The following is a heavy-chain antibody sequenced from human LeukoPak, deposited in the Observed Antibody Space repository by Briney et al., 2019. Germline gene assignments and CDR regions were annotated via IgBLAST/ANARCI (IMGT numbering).Heavy chain of an antibody. D-gene: IGHD1-1*01. Sequence: QPGGSLRLSCAASGFTFSSYAMHWVRQAPGKGLEYVSAISSNGGSTYYANSVKGRFTISRDNAKNSLYLQMNSLRAEETALYYCARETTGTAGPGVRFDYWGQGTLVTVSS. J-gene: IGHJ4*02. V-gene: IGHV3-64*01. CDR1: GFTFSSYA. CDR2: ISSNGGST. CDR3: ARETTGTAGPGVRFDY.